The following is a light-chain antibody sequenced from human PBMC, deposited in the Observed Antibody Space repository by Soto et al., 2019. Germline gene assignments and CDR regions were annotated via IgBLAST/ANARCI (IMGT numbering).Light chain of an antibody. CDR2: GTS. J-gene: IGKJ1*01. CDR3: QQSGSSPWT. CDR1: QSVPKNC. V-gene: IGKV3-20*01. Sequence: ETVLTQSPGTLSLSPGERVTLSCRASQSVPKNCLAWYHQKPGQAPRLLIFGTSGRATGVPDRFSGSGFGTDFTLTISSLEPEDFAVYFCQQSGSSPWTFGHGTKVEIK.